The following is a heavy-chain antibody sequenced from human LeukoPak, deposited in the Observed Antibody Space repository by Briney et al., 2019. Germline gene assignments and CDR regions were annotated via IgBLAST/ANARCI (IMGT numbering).Heavy chain of an antibody. D-gene: IGHD3-22*01. CDR2: INHSGST. CDR1: GGSFGGYY. V-gene: IGHV4-34*01. J-gene: IGHJ5*02. Sequence: PSETLSLTCAVYGGSFGGYYWSWIRQPPGKGLEWIGEINHSGSTNYNPSLKSRVTISVDTSKNQFSLKLSSVTAADTAVYYCARSTTIVVVNWFDPWGQGTLVTVSS. CDR3: ARSTTIVVVNWFDP.